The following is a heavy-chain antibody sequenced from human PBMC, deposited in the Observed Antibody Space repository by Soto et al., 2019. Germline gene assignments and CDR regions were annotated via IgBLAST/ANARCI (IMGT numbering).Heavy chain of an antibody. J-gene: IGHJ4*02. CDR2: IWYDGSNK. D-gene: IGHD6-13*01. CDR1: GCTFSSYG. CDR3: ARDGSREAAVANRFLDY. Sequence: GGSLILSCAASGCTFSSYGMHWVRQAPGKGLEWVAVIWYDGSNKYYADSVKGRFTISRDNSKNTLYLQMNSLRAEDTAVYYCARDGSREAAVANRFLDYCVQGPLFTVSS. V-gene: IGHV3-33*01.